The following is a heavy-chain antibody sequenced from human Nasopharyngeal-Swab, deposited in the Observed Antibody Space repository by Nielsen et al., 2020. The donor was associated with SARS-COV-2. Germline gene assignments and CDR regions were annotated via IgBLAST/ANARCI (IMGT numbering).Heavy chain of an antibody. CDR3: ARGGDIVVVVAAGAPDY. V-gene: IGHV3-11*04. CDR1: GFTFSDYY. Sequence: GESLKISCAASGFTFSDYYMSWIRQAPGKGLEWVSYISSSGSTIYYADSVKGRSTISRDNAKNSLYLQMNSLRAEDTAVYYCARGGDIVVVVAAGAPDYWGQGTLVTVSS. D-gene: IGHD2-15*01. J-gene: IGHJ4*02. CDR2: ISSSGSTI.